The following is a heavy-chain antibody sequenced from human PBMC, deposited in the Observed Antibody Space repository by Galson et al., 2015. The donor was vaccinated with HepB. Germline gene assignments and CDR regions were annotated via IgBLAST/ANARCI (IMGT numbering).Heavy chain of an antibody. Sequence: SVKVSCKAPGYTFTSYAMNWVRQAPGQGLEWMGWINTNTGNPTYAQGFTGRFVFSLDTSVSTAYLQISSLKAEDTAVYYCARGRTTDYGDYGYYYGMDVWGQGTTVTVSS. D-gene: IGHD4-17*01. CDR1: GYTFTSYA. J-gene: IGHJ6*02. V-gene: IGHV7-4-1*02. CDR3: ARGRTTDYGDYGYYYGMDV. CDR2: INTNTGNP.